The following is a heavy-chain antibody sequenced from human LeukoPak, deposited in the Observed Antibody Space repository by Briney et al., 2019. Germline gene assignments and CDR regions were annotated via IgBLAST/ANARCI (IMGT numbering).Heavy chain of an antibody. Sequence: SETLSLTCAVYGGSFSGYYWSWIRQPPGKGLEWIGEINHSGSTNYNPSLKSRVTISVDTSKNQFSLKLSSVTAADTAVYYCARVYCSSTNCYWRKDWFDPWGQGTLVTVSS. CDR3: ARVYCSSTNCYWRKDWFDP. D-gene: IGHD2-2*01. V-gene: IGHV4-34*01. J-gene: IGHJ5*02. CDR1: GGSFSGYY. CDR2: INHSGST.